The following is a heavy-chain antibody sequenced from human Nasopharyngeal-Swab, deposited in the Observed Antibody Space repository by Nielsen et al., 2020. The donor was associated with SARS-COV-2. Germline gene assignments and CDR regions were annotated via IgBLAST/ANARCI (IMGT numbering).Heavy chain of an antibody. J-gene: IGHJ6*03. V-gene: IGHV3-21*01. CDR2: ISSSSSYL. CDR1: GFTFSSYS. D-gene: IGHD3-3*01. CDR3: ARDGVLRFLEWSPYGYYYYYMDV. Sequence: GESLKISCAASGFTFSSYSMNWVRQAPGKGLEWVSSISSSSSYLYYADSVKGRFTISRDNAKNSLYLQMNSLRAEDTAVYYCARDGVLRFLEWSPYGYYYYYMDVWGKGTTVTVSS.